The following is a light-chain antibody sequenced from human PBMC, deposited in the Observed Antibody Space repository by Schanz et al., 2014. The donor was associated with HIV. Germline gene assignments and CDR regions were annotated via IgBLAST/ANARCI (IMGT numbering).Light chain of an antibody. CDR2: KVS. V-gene: IGKV2-30*02. CDR1: QSLVHSDGNTY. CDR3: MQALQSRT. J-gene: IGKJ5*01. Sequence: DVVMSQSQLSLPVTLGQPASISCRSSQSLVHSDGNTYLNWFQQRPGQSPRRLIYKVSNRDSGVPDRFSGSGAGTEFTLKILRVEAEDVAVYYCMQALQSRTFGQGTRLDIK.